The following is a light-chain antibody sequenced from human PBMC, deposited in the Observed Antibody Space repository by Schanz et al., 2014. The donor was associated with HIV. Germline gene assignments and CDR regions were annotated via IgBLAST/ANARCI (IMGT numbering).Light chain of an antibody. CDR1: QSVGSM. V-gene: IGKV3-15*01. CDR3: QQCDSYPYT. J-gene: IGKJ2*01. CDR2: GAS. Sequence: EIVLTQSPATLSLSPGERVTLSCRASQSVGSMLDWFQQKPGQAPRLLIYGASTRVTGIPGRFIGSGSGTEFTLTISGLQPDDFATYYCQQCDSYPYTFGQGTKLDIK.